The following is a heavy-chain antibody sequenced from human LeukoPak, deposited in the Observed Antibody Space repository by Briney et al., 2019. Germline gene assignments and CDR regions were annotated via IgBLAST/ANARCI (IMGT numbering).Heavy chain of an antibody. J-gene: IGHJ4*02. V-gene: IGHV3-21*01. Sequence: GGSLRLSCAASGFTFSSYSMNWVRQAPGKGLEWVSSISSSSSYIYYADSVKGRFTISRDNAKNSLYLQMNSLRAEDTAVYYCAKDRGDYDFWSALEYWGQGTLVTVSS. CDR3: AKDRGDYDFWSALEY. CDR1: GFTFSSYS. D-gene: IGHD3-3*01. CDR2: ISSSSSYI.